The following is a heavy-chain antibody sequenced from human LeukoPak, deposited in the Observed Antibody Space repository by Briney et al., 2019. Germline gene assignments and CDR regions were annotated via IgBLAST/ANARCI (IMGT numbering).Heavy chain of an antibody. D-gene: IGHD1-26*01. CDR1: GGTFISYA. CDR2: IIPIFGTA. J-gene: IGHJ4*02. V-gene: IGHV1-69*13. Sequence: ASVKVSCKASGGTFISYAISWVRQAPGQGLEWMGGIIPIFGTANYAQKFQGRVTITADESTSTAYMELSSLRSEDTAVYYCARVLYSGSYFGYWGQGTLVTVSS. CDR3: ARVLYSGSYFGY.